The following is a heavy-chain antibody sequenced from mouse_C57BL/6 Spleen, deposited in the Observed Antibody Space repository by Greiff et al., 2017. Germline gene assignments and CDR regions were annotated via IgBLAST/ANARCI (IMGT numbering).Heavy chain of an antibody. Sequence: QVQLQQPGAELVMPGASVKLSCKASGYTFTSYWMHWVKQRPGQGLEWIGEIDPSDSYTNYNQKFKGKSTLTVDKSSSTAYMQLSSLTSEDSAVYYCARGYDGSSYGYDAMDYWGQGTSVTVSS. CDR3: ARGYDGSSYGYDAMDY. CDR2: IDPSDSYT. D-gene: IGHD1-1*01. J-gene: IGHJ4*01. CDR1: GYTFTSYW. V-gene: IGHV1-69*01.